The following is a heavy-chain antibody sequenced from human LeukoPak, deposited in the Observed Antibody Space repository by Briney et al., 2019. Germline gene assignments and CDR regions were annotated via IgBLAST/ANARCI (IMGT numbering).Heavy chain of an antibody. CDR2: ISSNGGST. J-gene: IGHJ4*02. CDR1: GFTFSSYA. V-gene: IGHV3-64*01. D-gene: IGHD4-17*01. CDR3: AARDGDLRDY. Sequence: PGGSLRLSCAASGFTFSSYAMHWVRQAPGKGLEYVPAISSNGGSTYYANSVKGRFTISRDNSKNTLYLQMGSLRAEDMAVYYCAARDGDLRDYWGQGTLVTVSS.